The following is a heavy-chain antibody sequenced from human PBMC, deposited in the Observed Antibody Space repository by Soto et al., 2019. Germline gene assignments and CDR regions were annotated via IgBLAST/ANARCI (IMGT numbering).Heavy chain of an antibody. V-gene: IGHV3-30*18. CDR3: AKGLGDTYFDY. Sequence: QVQLVESGGGVVQPGRSLRLSCAASGFTFSSYGMHWVRQAPGKGLEWVAVISYDGSNKYYADSVKGRFTISRDNSKKTMYLQMNSLRAEDTAVYYCAKGLGDTYFDYWGQGTLVTVSS. CDR2: ISYDGSNK. D-gene: IGHD1-26*01. CDR1: GFTFSSYG. J-gene: IGHJ4*02.